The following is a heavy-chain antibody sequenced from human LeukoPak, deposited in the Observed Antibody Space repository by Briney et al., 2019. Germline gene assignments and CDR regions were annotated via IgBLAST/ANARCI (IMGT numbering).Heavy chain of an antibody. CDR3: ARTVTTPYYFDY. Sequence: GASVKVSCKASGYTFTSYDINWVRQAPGQGLEWMGWINPNSGGTNYAQKFQGRVTMTRDTSISTAYMELSRLRSDDTAVYYCARTVTTPYYFDYWGQGTLVTVSS. CDR2: INPNSGGT. V-gene: IGHV1-2*02. CDR1: GYTFTSYD. J-gene: IGHJ4*02. D-gene: IGHD4-17*01.